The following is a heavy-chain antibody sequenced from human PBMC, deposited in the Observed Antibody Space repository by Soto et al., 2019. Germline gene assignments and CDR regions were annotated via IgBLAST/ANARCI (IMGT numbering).Heavy chain of an antibody. D-gene: IGHD2-21*02. CDR3: ARLQYTVVTPIDM. CDR1: GYSISSGYY. Sequence: PSETLSLTCAVSGYSISSGYYWGWIRQFPGKRLEWIAHIHNSGNTNSNPSLKSQITISMDKSKNQISLRLTSVTSADTAMYYCARLQYTVVTPIDMWGQGTMVTVSS. V-gene: IGHV4-38-2*01. J-gene: IGHJ3*02. CDR2: IHNSGNT.